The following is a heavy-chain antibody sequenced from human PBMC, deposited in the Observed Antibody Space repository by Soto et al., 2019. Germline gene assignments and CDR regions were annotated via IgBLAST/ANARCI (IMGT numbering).Heavy chain of an antibody. Sequence: EVQLVESGGGLVQPGGSLRLSCEASGSTFGIYWMTWVRQAPGKALEWVANIKEDGTEKYYVDSVKGRFTISRDNAKNLLFKEITNMRTEDTAIYYCVRPDNRQCESWGQGTLVTVCS. CDR2: IKEDGTEK. V-gene: IGHV3-7*01. CDR3: VRPDNRQCES. J-gene: IGHJ5*02. CDR1: GSTFGIYW. D-gene: IGHD1-20*01.